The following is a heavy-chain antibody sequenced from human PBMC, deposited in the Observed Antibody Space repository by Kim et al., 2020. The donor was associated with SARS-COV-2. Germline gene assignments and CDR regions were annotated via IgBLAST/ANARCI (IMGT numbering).Heavy chain of an antibody. V-gene: IGHV3-23*01. J-gene: IGHJ3*01. D-gene: IGHD2-21*01. Sequence: ATTVKVRFNITRDNSKNMMVVQMNSLRGEDTAVYYCAKGSGRGDFDVWCQGTMVTVSS. CDR3: AKGSGRGDFDV.